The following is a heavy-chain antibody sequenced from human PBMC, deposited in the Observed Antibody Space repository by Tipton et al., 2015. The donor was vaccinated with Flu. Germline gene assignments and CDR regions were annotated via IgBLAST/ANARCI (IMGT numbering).Heavy chain of an antibody. D-gene: IGHD3-10*01. J-gene: IGHJ4*02. Sequence: QSGPEVKKPGASVKVSCKGSGYIFTNYGIHWVRQAPGQGLEWMGWISAYNGDITYAQKFQGRVSMTTDTSTTTGYLEVRSLRSDDTAVYYCATGRSMIRGFDYWGQGALVTVSS. CDR1: GYIFTNYG. CDR3: ATGRSMIRGFDY. V-gene: IGHV1-18*01. CDR2: ISAYNGDI.